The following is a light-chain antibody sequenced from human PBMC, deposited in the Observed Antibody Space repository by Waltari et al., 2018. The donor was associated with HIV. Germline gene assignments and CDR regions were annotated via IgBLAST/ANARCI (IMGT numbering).Light chain of an antibody. CDR3: SSYAGSTNRVV. J-gene: IGLJ2*01. V-gene: IGLV2-8*01. Sequence: QSALAQSPSAPGFPGQAVTISCTGTSSDIGSYDYVSWYQQHPGKAPKLMIYDVYKRPSGIPDRFSGSKSGNTASLTVSGLQAEDEANYYCSSYAGSTNRVVFGGGTFLTVL. CDR1: SSDIGSYDY. CDR2: DVY.